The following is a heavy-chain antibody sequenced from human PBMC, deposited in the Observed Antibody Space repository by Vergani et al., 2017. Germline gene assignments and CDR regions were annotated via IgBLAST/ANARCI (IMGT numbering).Heavy chain of an antibody. D-gene: IGHD3-22*01. V-gene: IGHV3-43*01. J-gene: IGHJ4*02. CDR1: GFTFDDYT. CDR3: AKAHYYYDSSGFFDY. Sequence: EVQLVESGGVVVQPGGSLRLSCAASGFTFDDYTMHWVRQAPGKGLEWVALISWDGSSTYYADSVKGRFTISRDNSKNSLYLQMNSLRTEDTALYYCAKAHYYYDSSGFFDYWGQGTLVTVSS. CDR2: ISWDGSST.